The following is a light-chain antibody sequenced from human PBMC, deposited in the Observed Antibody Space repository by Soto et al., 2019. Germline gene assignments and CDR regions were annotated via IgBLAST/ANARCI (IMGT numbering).Light chain of an antibody. V-gene: IGKV1-5*03. CDR3: QQNHFYRT. J-gene: IGKJ1*01. CDR2: RAS. CDR1: QPISIW. Sequence: DIQMTQSPSTLSASVGDRVTITCRASQPISIWLAWYQQKPGKAPKLLIYRASSLQSGVPSRFSGSGSGTEFTLTISSLQPDDFATYYCQQNHFYRTFGQGTKVDIK.